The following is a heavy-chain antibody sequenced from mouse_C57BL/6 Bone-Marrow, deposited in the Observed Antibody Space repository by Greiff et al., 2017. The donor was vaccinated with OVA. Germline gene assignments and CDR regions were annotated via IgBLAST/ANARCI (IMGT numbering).Heavy chain of an antibody. V-gene: IGHV1-75*01. CDR1: GYTFTDYY. D-gene: IGHD1-1*01. Sequence: QVQLQQSGPELVKPGASVKISCKASGYTFTDYYINWVKQRPGQGLEWIGWLFPGSGSTYYNEKFKGKATLTVDKSSSTAYMLLSSLTSEDSAVYFCARDHYYGSSYWFAYWGQGTLVTVSA. CDR3: ARDHYYGSSYWFAY. J-gene: IGHJ3*01. CDR2: LFPGSGST.